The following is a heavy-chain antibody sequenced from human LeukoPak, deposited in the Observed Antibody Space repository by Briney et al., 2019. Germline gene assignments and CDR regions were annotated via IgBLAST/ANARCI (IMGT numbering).Heavy chain of an antibody. Sequence: GGSLRLSCAASGFTFSSYSMNWVRQAPGKGLEWVSSVSSSSSYIYYADSVKGRFTISRDNAKNSLYLQMNSLRAEDTAVYYCARDVTSGYPEDYFYYYYMDVWGKGTTVTVSS. CDR2: VSSSSSYI. V-gene: IGHV3-21*01. J-gene: IGHJ6*03. CDR1: GFTFSSYS. CDR3: ARDVTSGYPEDYFYYYYMDV. D-gene: IGHD5-12*01.